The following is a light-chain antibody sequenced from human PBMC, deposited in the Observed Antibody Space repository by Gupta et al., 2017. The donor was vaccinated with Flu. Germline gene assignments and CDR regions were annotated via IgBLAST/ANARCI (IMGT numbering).Light chain of an antibody. CDR1: SNDVGGSNR. CDR3: SSHAGRVTWV. Sequence: QSALTQPSTVSGTPGRQGTIPCTCSSNDVGGSNRVSWYQQRPGQAPKLILYDVTVRPSGVPVRCSGAKSGNTASLTISGLQADDEADYYCSSHAGRVTWVFGTGTTVTVL. CDR2: DVT. J-gene: IGLJ1*01. V-gene: IGLV2-11*01.